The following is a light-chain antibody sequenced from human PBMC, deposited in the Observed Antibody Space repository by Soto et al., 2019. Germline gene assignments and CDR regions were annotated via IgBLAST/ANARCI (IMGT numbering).Light chain of an antibody. CDR1: TSDVGGYIS. V-gene: IGLV2-14*01. J-gene: IGLJ7*01. CDR2: EVS. CDR3: AAWDDSLNGPV. Sequence: QSVLTQPASVSGSPGQSVTISCTGTTSDVGGYISVSWYQQHPGKAPKLMIYEVSNRPSGVSNRFSGSKSGDTASLTISGLQAEDEADYYCAAWDDSLNGPVFGGGTQLTVL.